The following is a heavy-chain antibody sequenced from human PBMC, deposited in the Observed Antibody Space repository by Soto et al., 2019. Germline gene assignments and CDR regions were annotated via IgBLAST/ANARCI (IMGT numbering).Heavy chain of an antibody. V-gene: IGHV3-23*01. CDR3: AKSPGMYYYDSSGYYHYDY. CDR2: ISGSGVST. CDR1: GFTFSSYA. Sequence: GGSLRLSCAASGFTFSSYAMSWVRQAPGKGLEWVSAISGSGVSTYYADSVKGRFTISRDNSKNTLYLQMNSLRAEDTAVYYCAKSPGMYYYDSSGYYHYDYWDQGTLVTVSS. D-gene: IGHD3-22*01. J-gene: IGHJ4*02.